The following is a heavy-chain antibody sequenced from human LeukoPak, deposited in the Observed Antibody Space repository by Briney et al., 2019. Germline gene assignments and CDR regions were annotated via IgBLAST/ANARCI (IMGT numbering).Heavy chain of an antibody. CDR3: ARELWYYDSSGYYYYYYGMDV. V-gene: IGHV4-61*02. Sequence: PSETLSLTCTVSGGSISSGSYYWSWIRQPAGKGLEWIGRIYTSGSTNYNPSLKSRVTISVDTSKNRFSLKLSSVTAADTAVYYCARELWYYDSSGYYYYYYGMDVWGQGTTVTVSS. J-gene: IGHJ6*02. CDR2: IYTSGST. CDR1: GGSISSGSYY. D-gene: IGHD3-22*01.